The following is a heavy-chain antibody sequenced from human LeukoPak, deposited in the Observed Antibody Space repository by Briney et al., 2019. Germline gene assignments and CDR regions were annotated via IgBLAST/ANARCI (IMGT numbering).Heavy chain of an antibody. CDR2: IYSSGST. CDR1: GFTVSSNY. D-gene: IGHD4-17*01. V-gene: IGHV3-53*01. J-gene: IGHJ4*02. Sequence: GGSLRLSCAASGFTVSSNYMNWVRQAPGKGLEWVSVIYSSGSTYYADSVKGRFTISRDNSKNTLYLQMNSLRAEDTAVYYCARYLYGVSHDYWGQGTLVTVSS. CDR3: ARYLYGVSHDY.